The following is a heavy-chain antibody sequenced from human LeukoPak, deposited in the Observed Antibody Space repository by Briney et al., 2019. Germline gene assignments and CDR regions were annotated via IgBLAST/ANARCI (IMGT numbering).Heavy chain of an antibody. D-gene: IGHD2-2*02. CDR2: IIDSGTT. V-gene: IGHV4-34*12. CDR1: GGSFSGYF. J-gene: IGHJ3*02. Sequence: SETLSLTCGVSGGSFSGYFWTWIRQPPGKGREWIGEIIDSGTTNYNPSLESRVAMSVDTSKNQVSLRLSSVTAADTAVYYCATLYLVNAFDIWGPGTLVTVSS. CDR3: ATLYLVNAFDI.